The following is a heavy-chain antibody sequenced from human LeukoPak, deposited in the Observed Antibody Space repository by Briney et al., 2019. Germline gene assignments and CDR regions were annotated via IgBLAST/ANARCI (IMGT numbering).Heavy chain of an antibody. V-gene: IGHV4-59*08. D-gene: IGHD6-19*01. Sequence: SETLSLTCTVSGGSISSYHWSWIRQPPGKGLEWIGYIYYSGSTNYNPSLKSRVTISVDTSKNQFSLKLSSVTAADTAVYYCARRHSSGWYLSYWGQGTLVTVSS. CDR3: ARRHSSGWYLSY. J-gene: IGHJ4*02. CDR1: GGSISSYH. CDR2: IYYSGST.